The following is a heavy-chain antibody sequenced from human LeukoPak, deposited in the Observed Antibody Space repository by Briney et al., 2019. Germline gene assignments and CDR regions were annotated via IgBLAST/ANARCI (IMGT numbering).Heavy chain of an antibody. J-gene: IGHJ4*02. V-gene: IGHV3-66*01. CDR3: AKDPDIVVIPGNY. Sequence: PGGSLRLSCAASGSTVSSNYMSWVRQAPGKGLEWVSVIYSGGSTYYADSVKGRFTISRDNSKNTLSLQMNSLRAEDTAVYYCAKDPDIVVIPGNYWGQGTLVTVSS. CDR2: IYSGGST. D-gene: IGHD2-2*01. CDR1: GSTVSSNY.